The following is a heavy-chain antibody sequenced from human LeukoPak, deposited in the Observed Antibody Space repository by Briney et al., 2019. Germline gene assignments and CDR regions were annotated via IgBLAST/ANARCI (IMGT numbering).Heavy chain of an antibody. V-gene: IGHV3-23*01. D-gene: IGHD5-12*01. CDR1: GFTFSSYA. Sequence: PGGSLRLSCAASGFTFSSYAMSWVRQAPGKGLEWVSAISGSGGSTYYADSVKGRFTISRDNSKNTLYLQMNSLRAEDTAVYYCAKTRGYSGYDTLDFDYWGQGTLVTVSS. CDR2: ISGSGGST. CDR3: AKTRGYSGYDTLDFDY. J-gene: IGHJ4*02.